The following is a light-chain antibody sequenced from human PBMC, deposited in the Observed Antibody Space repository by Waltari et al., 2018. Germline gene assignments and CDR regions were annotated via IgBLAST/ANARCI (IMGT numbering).Light chain of an antibody. J-gene: IGKJ1*01. CDR2: AAS. CDR1: QDINGW. CDR3: QQGHTFPPT. V-gene: IGKV1-12*01. Sequence: DIQMPQSPSSASASVGVRVTITCRASQDINGWLTWYQQKPGKAPKLMLYAASTLQTGVPSRFSGVGSETEFTLTITGLQPEDFATYVCQQGHTFPPTFGRGTKVDIK.